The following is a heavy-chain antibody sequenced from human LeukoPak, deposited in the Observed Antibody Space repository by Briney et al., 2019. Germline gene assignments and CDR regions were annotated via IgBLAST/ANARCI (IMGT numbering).Heavy chain of an antibody. Sequence: PGGSLRLSCAASGFTFSSYGMHWVRQAPGKGLEWVAFIRYDGSNKYYADSVKGRFTISRDNSKNTLYLQMNSLRAEDTAVYYCARHSRDGYKKSHDYWGQGTLVTVSS. CDR1: GFTFSSYG. CDR3: ARHSRDGYKKSHDY. D-gene: IGHD5-24*01. J-gene: IGHJ4*02. CDR2: IRYDGSNK. V-gene: IGHV3-30*02.